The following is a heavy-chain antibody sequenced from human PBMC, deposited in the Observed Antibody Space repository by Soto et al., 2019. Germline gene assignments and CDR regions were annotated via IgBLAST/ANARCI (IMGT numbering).Heavy chain of an antibody. CDR1: VFTFSRYA. V-gene: IGHV3-23*01. Sequence: HPWWSLRLSCSASVFTFSRYAMSWFRQAPGKGLEWVSAISGGGNDRFYADSVRGRFTISRDNSRNTLYLHMNSLRAEDTAVHYCARSLFIASTDTEPFDSWGQGTLVTVSS. CDR2: ISGGGNDR. J-gene: IGHJ4*02. CDR3: ARSLFIASTDTEPFDS. D-gene: IGHD6-13*01.